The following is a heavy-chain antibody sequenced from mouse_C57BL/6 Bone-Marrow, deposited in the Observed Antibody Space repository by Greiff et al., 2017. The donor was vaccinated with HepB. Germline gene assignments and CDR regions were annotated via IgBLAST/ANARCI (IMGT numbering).Heavy chain of an antibody. CDR2: IYPSDSET. V-gene: IGHV1-61*01. D-gene: IGHD1-1*01. CDR3: AVITTVVATDY. CDR1: GYTFTSYW. Sequence: QVQLQQPGAELVRPGSSVKLSCKASGYTFTSYWMDWVKQRPGQGLEWIGNIYPSDSETHYNQKFKDKATLTVYKSSSTAYMQLSSLTSEDSAVYYCAVITTVVATDYWGQGTTLTVSS. J-gene: IGHJ2*01.